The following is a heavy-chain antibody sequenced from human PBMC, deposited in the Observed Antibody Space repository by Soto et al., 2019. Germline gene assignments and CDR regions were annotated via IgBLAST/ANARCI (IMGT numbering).Heavy chain of an antibody. Sequence: SETLSLTCAVSGGSISSCGYSWSWIRQPPGKGLEWIGYIYHSGSTYYDPSLKSRVTISVDRSKNQFSLKLSSVTAADTAVYNCARVPDRWGQGTLVTVSS. J-gene: IGHJ5*02. CDR2: IYHSGST. CDR1: GGSISSCGYS. D-gene: IGHD2-2*01. V-gene: IGHV4-30-2*01. CDR3: ARVPDR.